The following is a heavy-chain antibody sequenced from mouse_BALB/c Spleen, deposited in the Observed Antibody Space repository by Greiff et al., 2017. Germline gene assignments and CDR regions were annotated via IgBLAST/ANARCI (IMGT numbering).Heavy chain of an antibody. J-gene: IGHJ3*01. D-gene: IGHD2-3*01. CDR3: ARHLRDGYYAFAY. CDR1: GFTFSSYG. Sequence: DVHLVESGGDLVKPGGSLKLSCAASGFTFSSYGMSWVRQTPDKRLEWVATISSGGSYTDYPDSVKGRFTISRDNATNTLYLQMSSLKSEDTAMYYCARHLRDGYYAFAYWGQGTLVTVSA. CDR2: ISSGGSYT. V-gene: IGHV5-6*01.